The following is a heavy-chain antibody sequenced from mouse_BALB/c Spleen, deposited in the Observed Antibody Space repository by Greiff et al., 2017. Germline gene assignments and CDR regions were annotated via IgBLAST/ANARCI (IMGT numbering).Heavy chain of an antibody. V-gene: IGHV14-3*02. D-gene: IGHD3-3*01. CDR1: GFNIKDTY. J-gene: IGHJ3*01. CDR2: IDPANGNT. CDR3: ARREGPWFAY. Sequence: EVQLQQSGAELVKPGASVKLSCTASGFNIKDTYMHWVKQRPEQGLEWIGRIDPANGNTKYDPKFQGKATITADTSSNTAYMQLSSLTSEDSAVYYCARREGPWFAYWGQGTLVTVSA.